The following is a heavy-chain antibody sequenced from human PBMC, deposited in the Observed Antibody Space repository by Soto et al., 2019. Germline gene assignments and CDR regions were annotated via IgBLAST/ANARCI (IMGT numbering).Heavy chain of an antibody. D-gene: IGHD6-19*01. J-gene: IGHJ6*02. CDR3: AKDTGSGWYLYYGMDV. Sequence: EVQLVESGGGLVQPGRSLRLSCAASGFTFDDYAMHWVRQAPGKGLEWVSGISWNSGSIGYADSVKGRFTISRDNAKNSLYLQMNSLRAEDTALYYCAKDTGSGWYLYYGMDVWGQGTTVTVSS. V-gene: IGHV3-9*01. CDR1: GFTFDDYA. CDR2: ISWNSGSI.